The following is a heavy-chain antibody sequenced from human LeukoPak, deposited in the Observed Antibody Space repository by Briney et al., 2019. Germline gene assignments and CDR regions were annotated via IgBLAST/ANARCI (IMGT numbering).Heavy chain of an antibody. CDR2: IYPGDSDT. D-gene: IGHD3-9*01. V-gene: IGHV5-51*01. CDR3: ARLSGHYDILTGSYINWFDP. J-gene: IGHJ5*02. Sequence: GASLKISCKGSGYSFTSSLIGWVRQLPEKGLGWMGIIYPGDSDTRYSPSFQGQVTISADKSISTAYLQWSSLKASDTAMYYCARLSGHYDILTGSYINWFDPWGQGTLVTVSS. CDR1: GYSFTSSL.